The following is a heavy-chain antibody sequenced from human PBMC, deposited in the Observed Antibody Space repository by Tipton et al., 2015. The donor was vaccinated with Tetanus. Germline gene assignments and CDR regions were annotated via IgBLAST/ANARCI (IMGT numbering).Heavy chain of an antibody. CDR2: IYTDVHTREST. CDR3: ARRGDNWFFDL. V-gene: IGHV4-4*07. D-gene: IGHD2-21*01. J-gene: IGHJ2*01. CDR1: GGSISSSY. Sequence: LRLSCNVSGGSISSSYWSWIRQPAGKGLEWIGRIYTDVHTRESTTYNPPLKNRVSMSVDTSKNQLSLRLTSMTAADTAVYYCARRGDNWFFDLWGRGTLVTASS.